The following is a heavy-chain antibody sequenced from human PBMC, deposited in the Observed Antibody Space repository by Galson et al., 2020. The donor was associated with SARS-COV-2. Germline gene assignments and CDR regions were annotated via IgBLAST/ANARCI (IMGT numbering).Heavy chain of an antibody. J-gene: IGHJ4*02. CDR2: ISYDGSNK. D-gene: IGHD3-10*01. CDR3: ARDGLFSTFGPLWFGELYMYYFDY. V-gene: IGHV3-30-3*01. Sequence: GESLKISCAASGFTFSSYAMHWVRQAPGKGLEWVAVISYDGSNKYYADSVKGRFTISRDNSKNTLYLQMNSLRAEDTAVYYCARDGLFSTFGPLWFGELYMYYFDYWGQGTLVTVSS. CDR1: GFTFSSYA.